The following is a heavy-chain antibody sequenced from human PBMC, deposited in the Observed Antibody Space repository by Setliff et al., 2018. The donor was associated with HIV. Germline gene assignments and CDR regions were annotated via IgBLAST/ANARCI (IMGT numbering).Heavy chain of an antibody. CDR2: VSSGGDT. J-gene: IGHJ4*02. CDR1: DSGTYY. Sequence: SETLSLTCTVSDSGTYYWSWIRQPAGKGLEWIGRVSSGGDTNYNPSLKSRVTMSVDTSKNQFSLKLTSVTASDTAVYYCARAAAGNTGPFDLWGQGSPVT. CDR3: ARAAAGNTGPFDL. D-gene: IGHD4-17*01. V-gene: IGHV4-4*07.